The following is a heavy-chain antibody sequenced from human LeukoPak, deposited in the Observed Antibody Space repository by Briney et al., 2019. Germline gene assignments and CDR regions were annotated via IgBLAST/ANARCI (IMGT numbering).Heavy chain of an antibody. D-gene: IGHD3-3*01. V-gene: IGHV3-21*01. CDR3: ARDRSGDDDFWNGYYTNYLVP. J-gene: IGHJ5*02. CDR2: ITSSSSYI. Sequence: GGSLRLSCAASGFIFSSHSMNWVRQAPGKGLEWVSCITSSSSYIYYADSVKGRFTISRDNAKNSVYLQMNSLRAEDTAVYYCARDRSGDDDFWNGYYTNYLVPWGQGTLVTVSS. CDR1: GFIFSSHS.